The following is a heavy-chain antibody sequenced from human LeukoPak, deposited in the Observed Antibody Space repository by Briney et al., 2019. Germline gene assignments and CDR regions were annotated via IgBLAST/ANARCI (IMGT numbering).Heavy chain of an antibody. CDR2: ISGSGGST. J-gene: IGHJ1*01. CDR3: AKNHYSNYLAEYFQH. V-gene: IGHV3-23*01. CDR1: GFTFSSYA. Sequence: QSGGSLRLSCAASGFTFSSYAMSWVRQAPGKGLEWVSAISGSGGSTYYADSVKGRFTISRDNSKNTLYLQMNSLRAEDTAVYYCAKNHYSNYLAEYFQHWGQGTLVTVSS. D-gene: IGHD4-11*01.